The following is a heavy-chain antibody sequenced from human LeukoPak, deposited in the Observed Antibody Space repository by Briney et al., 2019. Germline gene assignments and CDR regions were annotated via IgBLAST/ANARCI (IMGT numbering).Heavy chain of an antibody. Sequence: GGSLRLSCAASGFTFSSNGMHWVRQAPGKGLEWVAFIRYDGSNKYYADSVKCQFTISRDNSNNTLYLQMISLRAEDTAVYYCAKDLSRSTVTKTSTGVDYWGQGTLVTVSS. CDR3: AKDLSRSTVTKTSTGVDY. J-gene: IGHJ4*02. V-gene: IGHV3-30*02. CDR2: IRYDGSNK. CDR1: GFTFSSNG. D-gene: IGHD4-17*01.